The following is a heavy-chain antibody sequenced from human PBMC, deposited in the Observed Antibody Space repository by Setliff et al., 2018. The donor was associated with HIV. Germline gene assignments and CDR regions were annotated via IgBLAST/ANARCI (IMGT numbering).Heavy chain of an antibody. J-gene: IGHJ5*02. CDR1: GFTFSDDY. Sequence: GGSLRLSCAASGFTFSDDYMSWIRQIPGKGLEWVSYISGSGSVIFYADSVKGRFTTSRDNAKNSLYLQMNSLRAEDTAVYYCAREGSSSSWFDPWGQGTLVTVSS. CDR3: AREGSSSSWFDP. CDR2: ISGSGSVI. D-gene: IGHD6-6*01. V-gene: IGHV3-11*04.